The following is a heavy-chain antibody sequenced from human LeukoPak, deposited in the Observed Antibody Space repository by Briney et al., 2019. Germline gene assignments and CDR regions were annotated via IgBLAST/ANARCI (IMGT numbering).Heavy chain of an antibody. CDR2: IKHSGST. CDR3: ARAGLRVTMVRRSYFDY. V-gene: IGHV4-34*01. J-gene: IGHJ4*02. D-gene: IGHD3-10*01. CDR1: GGSFSGYY. Sequence: SETLSLTCAVYGGSFSGYYWSWIRQPPGKGLEWIGEIKHSGSTNYNPSLKSRVTISVDTSKNQFSLKLSSVTAADTAVYYCARAGLRVTMVRRSYFDYWGQGTLVTVSS.